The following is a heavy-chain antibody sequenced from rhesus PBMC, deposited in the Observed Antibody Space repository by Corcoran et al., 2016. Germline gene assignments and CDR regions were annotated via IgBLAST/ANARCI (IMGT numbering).Heavy chain of an antibody. J-gene: IGHJ4*01. CDR3: AGRGYYNIWTGYYQEDY. D-gene: IGHD3-3*01. V-gene: IGHV4-160*01. CDR2: IRSGGST. CDR1: GVSISSND. Sequence: QVQLQQWGEGLVKPSETLSLTCAVYGVSISSNDWSWIRQPPGKGLEWIGRIRSGGSTNYNPSLKSRVTISIDTSKNQFSLKLSSVTAADTAVYYCAGRGYYNIWTGYYQEDYWGQGVLVTVSS.